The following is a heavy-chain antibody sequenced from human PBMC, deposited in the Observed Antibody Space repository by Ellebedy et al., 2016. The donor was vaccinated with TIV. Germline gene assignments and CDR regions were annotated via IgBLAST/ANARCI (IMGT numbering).Heavy chain of an antibody. J-gene: IGHJ5*01. CDR3: ARQRDLAYDS. CDR1: GGSISRTTYY. D-gene: IGHD3-16*01. CDR2: IYYRGTT. V-gene: IGHV4-39*01. Sequence: SETLSLXXTVSGGSISRTTYYWGWLRQPPGKGLEWIGSIYYRGTTYYSPSLKNRPIISVDTSKNQFSLNLTSVTAADTAVYYCARQRDLAYDSWGQGILVTVSS.